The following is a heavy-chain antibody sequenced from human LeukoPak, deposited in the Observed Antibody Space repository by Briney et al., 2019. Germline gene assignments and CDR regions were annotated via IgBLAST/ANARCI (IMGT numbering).Heavy chain of an antibody. V-gene: IGHV1-2*02. Sequence: ASVKVSCKASGYTFTGYYMHWVRQAPGQGLEWMGWINPNSGGTNYAQKFQGRVTMTRDTSISTAYKELSRLRSDDTAVYYCARVSYYYDSSGSLGYWGQGTLVTVSS. CDR3: ARVSYYYDSSGSLGY. D-gene: IGHD3-22*01. J-gene: IGHJ4*02. CDR1: GYTFTGYY. CDR2: INPNSGGT.